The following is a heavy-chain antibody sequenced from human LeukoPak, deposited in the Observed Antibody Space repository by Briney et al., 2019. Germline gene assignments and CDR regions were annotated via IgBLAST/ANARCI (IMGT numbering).Heavy chain of an antibody. CDR3: ARDPYSSSWYYAFDI. Sequence: GGSLRLSCAASGFTFSSYAMSWVRQAPGKGLEWVSVIYSGGSTYYADSVKGRFTISRDNSKNTLYLQMNSLRAEDTAVYYCARDPYSSSWYYAFDIWGQGTMVTVSS. D-gene: IGHD6-13*01. V-gene: IGHV3-53*01. CDR2: IYSGGST. CDR1: GFTFSSYA. J-gene: IGHJ3*02.